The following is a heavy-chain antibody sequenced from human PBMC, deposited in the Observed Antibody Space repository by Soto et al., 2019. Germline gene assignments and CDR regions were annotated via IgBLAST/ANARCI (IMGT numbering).Heavy chain of an antibody. D-gene: IGHD4-4*01. CDR1: GSTVSNAY. Sequence: EVQLVESGGGLVKPGGSLRLSCAASGSTVSNAYMNWVRQAPGKGLEWVGRMKSKRDGGTTDYAAPVKGRFTISSDDSKNTVYLQMNSLKIEDTAVYYCTTSGVSTRYGMDVWGQGTTVTVSP. CDR3: TTSGVSTRYGMDV. J-gene: IGHJ6*01. V-gene: IGHV3-15*07. CDR2: MKSKRDGGTT.